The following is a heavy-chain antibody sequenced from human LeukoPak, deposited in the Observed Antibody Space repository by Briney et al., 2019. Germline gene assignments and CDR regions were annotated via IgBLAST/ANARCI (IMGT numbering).Heavy chain of an antibody. V-gene: IGHV4-59*01. CDR1: GGSISSYY. D-gene: IGHD3-3*01. Sequence: SETLSLTCTVSGGSISSYYWSWIRQPPGKGLEWIGYIYYSGSTNYNPSLKSRVTISVDTSKNQFSLKLSSVTAADTAVYYCARDIERFYDFWSGFDYWGQGTLVTVSS. CDR2: IYYSGST. CDR3: ARDIERFYDFWSGFDY. J-gene: IGHJ4*02.